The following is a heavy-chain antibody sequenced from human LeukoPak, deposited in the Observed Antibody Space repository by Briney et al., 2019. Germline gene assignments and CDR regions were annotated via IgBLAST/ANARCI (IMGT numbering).Heavy chain of an antibody. J-gene: IGHJ4*02. CDR1: GGTFSSYA. V-gene: IGHV1-69*04. D-gene: IGHD2-15*01. CDR2: IIPIFGIA. CDR3: ARDLGYCSGGSCPVY. Sequence: SVKVSCKASGGTFSSYAISWVRQAPGQGLEWMGRIIPIFGIANYAQKFQGRVPINADKSTSTAYMELSSLRSEDTAVYYCARDLGYCSGGSCPVYWGQGTLVTVSS.